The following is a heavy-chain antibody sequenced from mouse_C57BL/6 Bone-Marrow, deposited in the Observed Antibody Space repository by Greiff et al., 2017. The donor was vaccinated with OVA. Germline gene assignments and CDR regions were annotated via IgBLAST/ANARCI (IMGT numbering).Heavy chain of an antibody. J-gene: IGHJ1*03. CDR2: IYPRSGNT. CDR3: ARGNSKWYFDV. CDR1: GYTFTSYG. Sequence: QVQLQQSGAELARPGASVKLSCKASGYTFTSYGISWVKQRTGPGLEWIGEIYPRSGNTYYNEKFKGKATLTADKSSSTAYMELRSLTSEDSAVYFCARGNSKWYFDVWGTGTTVTVSS. D-gene: IGHD2-5*01. V-gene: IGHV1-81*01.